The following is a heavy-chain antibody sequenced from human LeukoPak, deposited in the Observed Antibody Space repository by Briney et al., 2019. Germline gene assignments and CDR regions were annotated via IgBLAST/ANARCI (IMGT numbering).Heavy chain of an antibody. V-gene: IGHV4-38-2*02. CDR2: IYHSGST. J-gene: IGHJ3*02. Sequence: SETLSLTCTVSGYSISSGYYWGWIRQPPGKGLEWIGSIYHSGSTYYNPSLKSRVTISVDTSKNQFSLKLSSVTAADTAVYHCARVGIAATGTGALDIWGQGTKVTVSS. D-gene: IGHD6-13*01. CDR1: GYSISSGYY. CDR3: ARVGIAATGTGALDI.